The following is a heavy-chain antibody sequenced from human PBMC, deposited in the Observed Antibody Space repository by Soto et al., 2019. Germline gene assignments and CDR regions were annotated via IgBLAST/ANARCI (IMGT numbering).Heavy chain of an antibody. J-gene: IGHJ6*02. Sequence: PGGSLRLSCAASGFSVSNYWMNWVRQAPGKGLVWVSHIKSDGTTSYADSVEGRFTVSRDDAKDTFYLQMNGLRAEDTAVYYCAKDRGEEGLKFLEWFGGMDVWGHGTTVNVSS. CDR3: AKDRGEEGLKFLEWFGGMDV. V-gene: IGHV3-74*01. D-gene: IGHD3-3*01. CDR2: IKSDGTT. CDR1: GFSVSNYW.